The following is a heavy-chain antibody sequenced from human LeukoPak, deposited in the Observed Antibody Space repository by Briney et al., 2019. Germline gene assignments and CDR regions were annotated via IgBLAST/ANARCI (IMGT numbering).Heavy chain of an antibody. J-gene: IGHJ4*02. CDR1: GFTVSSNY. V-gene: IGHV3-53*01. CDR3: AISSGWYLGNFDY. D-gene: IGHD6-19*01. Sequence: GGSLRLSCAASGFTVSSNYMSWVRQAPGKGLEWVSVIYSGGSTYYADSVKGRFTISRDNSKNTLYLQTNSPRAVDTAVYYCAISSGWYLGNFDYWGQGTLVTVSS. CDR2: IYSGGST.